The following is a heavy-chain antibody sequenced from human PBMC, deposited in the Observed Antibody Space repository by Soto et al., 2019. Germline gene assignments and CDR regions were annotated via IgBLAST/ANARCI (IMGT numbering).Heavy chain of an antibody. V-gene: IGHV1-2*02. J-gene: IGHJ3*02. Sequence: QLHLAQSGAVVKKPGASVTVSCSASGYPVTAYYMHWVRQAPGRGLEWMGGINPATGAAKYTQTFQGRVTITRDRSPSTVFMELGGLSSADTAVFYCARGGGVGVAGSAAFDMWGQGTLVTVSS. CDR1: GYPVTAYY. CDR2: INPATGAA. CDR3: ARGGGVGVAGSAAFDM. D-gene: IGHD3-3*01.